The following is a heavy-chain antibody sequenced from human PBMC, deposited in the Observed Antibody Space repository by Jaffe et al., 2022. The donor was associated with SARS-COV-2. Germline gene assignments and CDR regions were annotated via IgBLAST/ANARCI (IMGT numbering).Heavy chain of an antibody. CDR3: ARGPLRSITIFGVVTPTGFDP. V-gene: IGHV4-34*01. CDR1: GGSFSGYY. CDR2: INHSGST. Sequence: QVQLQQWGAGLLKPSETLSLTCAVYGGSFSGYYWSWIRQPPGKGLEWIGEINHSGSTNYNPSLKSRVTISVDTSKNQFSLKLSSVTAADTAVYYCARGPLRSITIFGVVTPTGFDPWGQGTLVTVSS. J-gene: IGHJ5*02. D-gene: IGHD3-3*01.